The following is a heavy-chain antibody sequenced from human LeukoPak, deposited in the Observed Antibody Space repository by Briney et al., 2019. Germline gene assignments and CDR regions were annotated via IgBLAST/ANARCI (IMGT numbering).Heavy chain of an antibody. Sequence: ASVKVSCKTSGYTFTSYGISWVRQAPGHGLEWMGWLSTYNGNTNYAQNLQGRVLMTTDTATSTAYTELRSLRSDDTAVYYCARDTYNSGWCSDYWGQGTLVTVSS. J-gene: IGHJ4*02. D-gene: IGHD6-19*01. CDR1: GYTFTSYG. V-gene: IGHV1-18*01. CDR3: ARDTYNSGWCSDY. CDR2: LSTYNGNT.